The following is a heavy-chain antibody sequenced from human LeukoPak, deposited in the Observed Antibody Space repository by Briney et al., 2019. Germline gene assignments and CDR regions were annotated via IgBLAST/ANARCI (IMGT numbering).Heavy chain of an antibody. CDR1: GGSISSSSYY. D-gene: IGHD6-13*01. Sequence: PSETLSLTCTVSGGSISSSSYYWGWIRQPPGKGLEWIGSIYYSGSTNYNPSLKSRVTMSVDTSKNQFSLKLSSVTAADTAVYNCARGSAGIAASGFVDYWGQGTLVTVSS. CDR2: IYYSGST. J-gene: IGHJ4*02. CDR3: ARGSAGIAASGFVDY. V-gene: IGHV4-39*07.